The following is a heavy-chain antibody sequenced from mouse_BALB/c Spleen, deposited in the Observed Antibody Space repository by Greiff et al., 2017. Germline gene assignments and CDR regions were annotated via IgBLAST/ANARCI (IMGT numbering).Heavy chain of an antibody. CDR2: IDPFNSET. Sequence: VQLQQSGPELVRPGASVKMSCKASGYTFTSYWMHWVKQRPGQGLEWIGMIDPFNSETRLNQKFKDKATLNVYKSSNTAYMQLSSLTSEDSAVYYCARDELTGTRAMDYWGQGTSVTVSS. CDR3: ARDELTGTRAMDY. CDR1: GYTFTSYW. V-gene: IGHV1S127*01. D-gene: IGHD4-1*01. J-gene: IGHJ4*01.